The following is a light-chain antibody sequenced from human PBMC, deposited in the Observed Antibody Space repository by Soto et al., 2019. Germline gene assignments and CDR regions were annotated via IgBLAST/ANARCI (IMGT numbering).Light chain of an antibody. CDR1: QAVPNN. CDR2: EES. J-gene: IGKJ4*01. CDR3: QQVKTYPRT. V-gene: IGKV1-9*01. Sequence: DIHLTQSPSFLCASVGHRVTITCRPSQAVPNNMAWYQQTQGKTPKILIYEESTLHSGVPSRFRGRKSRTQCTLTIDRLQPEDVETYYCQQVKTYPRTFGGGTKVDIK.